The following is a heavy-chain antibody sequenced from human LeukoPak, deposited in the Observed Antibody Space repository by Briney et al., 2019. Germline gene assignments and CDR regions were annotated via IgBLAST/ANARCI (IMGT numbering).Heavy chain of an antibody. CDR1: GFSLSNSA. CDR3: VRDSLQYHNYFDY. D-gene: IGHD4-11*01. J-gene: IGHJ4*02. V-gene: IGHV1-58*01. CDR2: LVVGSGKS. Sequence: SVKVSCKASGFSLSNSAVQWVRQARGQRLEWIGWLVVGSGKSNYAQKFQDRLTITRDTSTSTVYMELRSLRSEDTAVYYCVRDSLQYHNYFDYWGQGTLVTVSS.